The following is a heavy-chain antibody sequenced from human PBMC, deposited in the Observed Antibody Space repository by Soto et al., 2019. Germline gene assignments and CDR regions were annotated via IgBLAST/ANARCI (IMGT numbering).Heavy chain of an antibody. CDR3: AKDDVGEPRSNPTLYDFDY. CDR2: ISGSGGST. D-gene: IGHD2-8*01. J-gene: IGHJ4*02. Sequence: PGGSLRLSCAASGFTFSSSAMSWVRQAPGKGLEWVSAISGSGGSTYYADSVKGRFTISRDNSKNTLYLQMNSLRAEDTAVYYSAKDDVGEPRSNPTLYDFDYWGQGTLVTVSS. CDR1: GFTFSSSA. V-gene: IGHV3-23*01.